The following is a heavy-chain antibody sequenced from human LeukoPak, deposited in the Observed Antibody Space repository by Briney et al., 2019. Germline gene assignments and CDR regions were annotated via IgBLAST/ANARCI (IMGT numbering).Heavy chain of an antibody. V-gene: IGHV3-23*01. J-gene: IGHJ4*02. D-gene: IGHD3-3*01. CDR1: GFTFSSYA. CDR2: ITGSGGST. CDR3: TGYDFWSSFEY. Sequence: PGGSLRLSCAASGFTFSSYAMSWVRQAPGKGLEWVSAITGSGGSTYYADSVKGRFTISRENSKNTPFLQMNRLRAEDTAVYYCTGYDFWSSFEYWGQGTLVNVSS.